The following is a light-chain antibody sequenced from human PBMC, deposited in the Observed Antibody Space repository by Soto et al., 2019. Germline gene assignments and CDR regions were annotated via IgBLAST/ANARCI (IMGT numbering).Light chain of an antibody. J-gene: IGKJ1*01. CDR1: QSVSNNY. V-gene: IGKV3-20*01. Sequence: EIVLTQSPGTLSLSPWEGATLSCRASQSVSNNYLAWYQQKPGQAPRLLIYGASSRATGIPDRFSGSGSGTDFNLTISRLEPEDLAVYYCQHYGRPVGQGTKLDI. CDR2: GAS. CDR3: QHYGRP.